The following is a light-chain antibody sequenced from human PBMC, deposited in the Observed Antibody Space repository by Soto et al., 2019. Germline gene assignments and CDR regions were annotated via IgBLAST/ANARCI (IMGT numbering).Light chain of an antibody. V-gene: IGLV1-40*01. Sequence: QSVLTQPPSVSGAPGQRVSISCTGSSSNIGAGYDVHWYQQLPGTAPKLLIYGNSIRPSGVPDRFSASKSGTSASLAITGLQAEDEAEYDCQSYDSSLRGVVFGGGTKLTVL. CDR2: GNS. CDR1: SSNIGAGYD. J-gene: IGLJ2*01. CDR3: QSYDSSLRGVV.